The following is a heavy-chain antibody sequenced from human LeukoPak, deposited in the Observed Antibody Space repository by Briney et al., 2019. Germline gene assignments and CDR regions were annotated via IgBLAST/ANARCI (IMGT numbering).Heavy chain of an antibody. CDR2: ISSSGSTI. V-gene: IGHV3-48*03. J-gene: IGHJ6*04. CDR3: AELGITMIGGV. CDR1: GFTFSSYE. Sequence: GGSLRLSCAASGFTFSSYEMKWVRQAPGKGLEWVSYISSSGSTIYYADSVKGRFTIARDNAKNSLYLQMNSLRAEDTAVYYCAELGITMIGGVWGKGTTVTISS. D-gene: IGHD3-10*02.